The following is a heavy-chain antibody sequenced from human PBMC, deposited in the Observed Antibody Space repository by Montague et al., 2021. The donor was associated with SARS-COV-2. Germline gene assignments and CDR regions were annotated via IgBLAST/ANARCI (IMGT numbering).Heavy chain of an antibody. CDR3: AREFDC. CDR1: GFTFSTYW. CDR2: VNEDGSEE. J-gene: IGHJ4*02. V-gene: IGHV3-7*01. Sequence: SLRLSCAASGFTFSTYWMNWVRQAPGKGLEWVANVNEDGSEEYIVDSVKGRFTISRDNAKNSLFLQMNSLRAEDTAVYYCAREFDCWGQGTLVTVSS.